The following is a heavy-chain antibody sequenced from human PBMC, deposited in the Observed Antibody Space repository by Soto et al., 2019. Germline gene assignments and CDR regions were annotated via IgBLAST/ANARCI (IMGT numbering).Heavy chain of an antibody. CDR3: ARGVFRDSYEIDY. J-gene: IGHJ4*02. CDR1: GGSISSYY. Sequence: PSETLSLTCTVSGGSISSYYWSCIRQPPGKGLEWIGYIYYSGSTNYNPSLKSRVTISVDTSKNQFSLKLSSVTAADTAVYYCARGVFRDSYEIDYWGQGTLVTVSP. CDR2: IYYSGST. D-gene: IGHD5-18*01. V-gene: IGHV4-59*01.